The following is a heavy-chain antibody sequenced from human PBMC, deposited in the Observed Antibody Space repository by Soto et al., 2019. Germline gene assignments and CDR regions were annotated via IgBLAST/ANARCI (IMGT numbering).Heavy chain of an antibody. CDR2: IYYSGST. CDR1: GGSISSGGYY. Sequence: SETLSLTCTVSGGSISSGGYYWSWIRQHPGKGLEWIGYIYYSGSTYYNPSLKSRVTISVDTSKNQFSLELSSVTAADTAVYYCAAAIPVQWFDPWGQGTQVTVSS. J-gene: IGHJ5*02. D-gene: IGHD2-2*02. V-gene: IGHV4-31*03. CDR3: AAAIPVQWFDP.